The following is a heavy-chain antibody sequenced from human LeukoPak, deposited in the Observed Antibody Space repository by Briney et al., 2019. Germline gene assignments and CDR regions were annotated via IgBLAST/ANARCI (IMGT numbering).Heavy chain of an antibody. CDR3: AKTGYCSSTSCYTPLADY. J-gene: IGHJ4*02. CDR1: GCTFSSYA. Sequence: GGALRLSCAASGCTFSSYAMSGVGQAPGKGLEGVAAISGSGGSTYYADSVKGRFTISRDNSKNTLYLQMNSLRAEDTAVYYCAKTGYCSSTSCYTPLADYWGQGTLVTVSS. D-gene: IGHD2-2*02. V-gene: IGHV3-23*01. CDR2: ISGSGGST.